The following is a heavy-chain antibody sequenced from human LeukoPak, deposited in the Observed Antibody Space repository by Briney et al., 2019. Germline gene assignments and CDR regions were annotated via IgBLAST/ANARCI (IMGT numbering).Heavy chain of an antibody. J-gene: IGHJ4*02. V-gene: IGHV4-39*01. CDR3: ARLKEGIDY. D-gene: IGHD3-10*01. CDR1: GGSISGSSYF. Sequence: SETLSLTCAVSGGSISGSSYFWGWTRQPPGKGLEWIGSIYYSGNTYYNPSLKSRVTISVGTSKNQFSLKLSSVTAADTAVYYCARLKEGIDYWGQGALVTVSS. CDR2: IYYSGNT.